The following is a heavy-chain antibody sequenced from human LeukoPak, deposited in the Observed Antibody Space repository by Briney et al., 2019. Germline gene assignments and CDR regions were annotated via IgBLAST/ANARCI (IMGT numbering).Heavy chain of an antibody. D-gene: IGHD2-15*01. CDR3: ARARRYCSGGSCYPTWFDP. CDR2: IIPIFGTA. CDR1: GGTFSSYA. V-gene: IGHV1-69*13. J-gene: IGHJ5*02. Sequence: VASVKVSCKASGGTFSSYAISWVRQAPGQGLEWMGGIIPIFGTANYAQKFQGRVTITADESTSTAYMELSSLRSEDTAVYYCARARRYCSGGSCYPTWFDPWDQGTLVTVSS.